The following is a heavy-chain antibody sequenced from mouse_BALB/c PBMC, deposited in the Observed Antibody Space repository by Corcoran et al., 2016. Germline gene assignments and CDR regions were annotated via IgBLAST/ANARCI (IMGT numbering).Heavy chain of an antibody. CDR1: GFNIKDTY. V-gene: IGHV14-3*02. CDR2: IDPANGNT. J-gene: IGHJ1*01. Sequence: EVQLQQSGAELVKPGASVKLSCTASGFNIKDTYMHWVKQRPEQGLEWIGGIDPANGNTKYDPKFQGKATITADTSSNTAYLQLSSLTSEDTAVYYCARWDWYFDGWGAGTTVTVSS. CDR3: ARWDWYFDG.